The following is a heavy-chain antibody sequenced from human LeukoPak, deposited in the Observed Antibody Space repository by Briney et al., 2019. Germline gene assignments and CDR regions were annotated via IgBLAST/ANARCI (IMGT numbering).Heavy chain of an antibody. J-gene: IGHJ5*02. Sequence: GASVKVSCKASGYTFTSYGISWVRQAPGQGLEWMGWISAYNGNTNYAQKLQGRVTMTTDTSASTAYMELRSLRSDDTAVYYCARWGFDQLIARFDPWGQGTLVTVSS. CDR3: ARWGFDQLIARFDP. CDR1: GYTFTSYG. CDR2: ISAYNGNT. D-gene: IGHD3-9*01. V-gene: IGHV1-18*04.